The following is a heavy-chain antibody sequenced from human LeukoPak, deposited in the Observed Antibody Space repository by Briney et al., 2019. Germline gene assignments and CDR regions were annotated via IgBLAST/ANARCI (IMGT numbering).Heavy chain of an antibody. D-gene: IGHD6-6*01. CDR3: ARGPSKISSIAARREDY. Sequence: NPSETLSLTCTVSGGSISSYYWSWIRQPAGKGLEWIGRIYTSGSTNYNPSLKSRVTISVDTSKNQFSLKLSSVTAADTAVYYCARGPSKISSIAARREDYWGQGTLVTVSS. V-gene: IGHV4-4*07. J-gene: IGHJ4*02. CDR2: IYTSGST. CDR1: GGSISSYY.